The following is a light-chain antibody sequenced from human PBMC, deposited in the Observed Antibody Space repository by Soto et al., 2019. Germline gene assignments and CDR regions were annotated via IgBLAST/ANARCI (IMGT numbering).Light chain of an antibody. V-gene: IGLV2-14*03. CDR1: SSDVGGYNY. J-gene: IGLJ1*01. CDR2: DVS. CDR3: SSYTSSSTYV. Sequence: QSALTQPASVSGSPGQSITISCTGTSSDVGGYNYVSWYQHHPGKAPKLLIYDVSSRPSVISNRFSGSKSGNTASLTISGLQAEDEADYYCSSYTSSSTYVFGTATKVTVL.